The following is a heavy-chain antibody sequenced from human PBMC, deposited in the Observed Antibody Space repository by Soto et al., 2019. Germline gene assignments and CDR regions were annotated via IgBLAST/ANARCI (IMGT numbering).Heavy chain of an antibody. D-gene: IGHD6-19*01. J-gene: IGHJ4*02. CDR3: AKDRKSGSGWYWDY. CDR1: GFTFSSYA. Sequence: EVQVLESGGGLVQPGGSLRLSCAVSGFTFSSYATSWVRQAPGKGLEWVSGISGSGGSTYSADSVKGRFTISRDNSRNTLFLQMNSLRPEDTAVYHCAKDRKSGSGWYWDYWGQGTLVTVSS. CDR2: ISGSGGST. V-gene: IGHV3-23*01.